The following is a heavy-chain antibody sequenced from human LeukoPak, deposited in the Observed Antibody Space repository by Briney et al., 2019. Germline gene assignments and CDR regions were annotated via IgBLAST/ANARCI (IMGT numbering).Heavy chain of an antibody. CDR3: ARVNDDSSGYYYDY. D-gene: IGHD3-22*01. Sequence: GASVKVSCKASGYTFTGYYMHWVRQAPGQGLEWMGWINPNSGGTNYAQEFQGRVTMTRDTSISTAYMELSRLRSDDTAVYYCARVNDDSSGYYYDYWGQGTLVTVSS. J-gene: IGHJ4*02. V-gene: IGHV1-2*02. CDR2: INPNSGGT. CDR1: GYTFTGYY.